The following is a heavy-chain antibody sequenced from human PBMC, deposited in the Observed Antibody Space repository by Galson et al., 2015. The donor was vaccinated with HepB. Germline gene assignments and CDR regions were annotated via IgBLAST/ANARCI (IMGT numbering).Heavy chain of an antibody. D-gene: IGHD2-21*01. CDR2: ISSNGGST. V-gene: IGHV3-64D*06. CDR3: VKECGGDCQELGFDY. CDR1: GFTFSSYA. J-gene: IGHJ4*02. Sequence: SLRLSCAASGFTFSSYAMHWVRQAPGKGLEYVSAISSNGGSTYYADSVKGRFTISRDNSKNTLYLQMSSLRAEDTAVYYCVKECGGDCQELGFDYWGQGTLVTVSS.